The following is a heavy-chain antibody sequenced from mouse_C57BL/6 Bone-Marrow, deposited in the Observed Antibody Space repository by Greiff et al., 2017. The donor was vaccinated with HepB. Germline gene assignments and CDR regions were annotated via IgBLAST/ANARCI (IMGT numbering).Heavy chain of an antibody. CDR3: ARWD. V-gene: IGHV1-7*01. CDR2: INPSSGYT. CDR1: GYTFTSYW. J-gene: IGHJ2*01. Sequence: QVQLQQSGAELAKPGASVKLSCKASGYTFTSYWMHWVKQRPGQGLEWIGYINPSSGYTKYNEKFKGKATFTADTSSNTAYMQLSSLTTEDSAIYYCARWDWGQGTTLTVSS.